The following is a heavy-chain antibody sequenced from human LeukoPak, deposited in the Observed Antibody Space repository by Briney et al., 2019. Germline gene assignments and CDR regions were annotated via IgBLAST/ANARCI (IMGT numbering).Heavy chain of an antibody. CDR2: ITTGGSST. CDR1: GFTFSAYA. V-gene: IGHV3-48*04. CDR3: ARVRYDSGWYDY. Sequence: HPGGSLRLSCGASGFTFSAYAMAWVRQAPGKGLECVSHITTGGSSTFHADSVKGRFTISRDNAKNSLYLQMNSLRGEDAAVYYCARVRYDSGWYDYWGQGALVIVSS. D-gene: IGHD6-19*01. J-gene: IGHJ4*02.